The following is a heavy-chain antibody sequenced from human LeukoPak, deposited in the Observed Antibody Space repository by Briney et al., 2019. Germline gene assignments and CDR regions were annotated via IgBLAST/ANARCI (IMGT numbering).Heavy chain of an antibody. CDR2: IYYSGST. CDR3: ARRFVGYDSSWGASDI. V-gene: IGHV4-59*08. Sequence: SETLSLTCTVSGGSISSYYWSWIRQPPGKGLEWIGYIYYSGSTNYNPSLKSRVTISVDMSKNQFSLKLSSVTAADTAVYYCARRFVGYDSSWGASDIWGLGTMVTVSS. CDR1: GGSISSYY. J-gene: IGHJ3*02. D-gene: IGHD6-13*01.